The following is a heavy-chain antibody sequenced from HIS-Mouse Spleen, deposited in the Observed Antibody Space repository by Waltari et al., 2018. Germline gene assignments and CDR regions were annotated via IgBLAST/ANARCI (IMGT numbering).Heavy chain of an antibody. Sequence: QVQLQQWGAGLLKPSETLSLTCAVYGGSFSGYYWSWIRQPPGKGLEWIGEINNSGSTNTTPSLKSRVTISVDTSKNQFFLKLSTVTAADTAVYYCARGEYSSSSFDYWGQGTLVTVSS. J-gene: IGHJ4*02. CDR1: GGSFSGYY. V-gene: IGHV4-34*01. CDR2: INNSGST. CDR3: ARGEYSSSSFDY. D-gene: IGHD6-6*01.